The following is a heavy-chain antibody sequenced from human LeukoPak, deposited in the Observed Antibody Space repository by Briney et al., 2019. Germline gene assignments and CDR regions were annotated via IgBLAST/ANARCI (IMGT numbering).Heavy chain of an antibody. CDR1: GGSVSSDY. V-gene: IGHV4-59*08. CDR2: IYYSGST. D-gene: IGHD1-26*01. J-gene: IGHJ4*02. CDR3: ARLAIVGATTFDY. Sequence: SETLSLTCTVSGGSVSSDYWSCVRQPPGKGLEWIGYIYYSGSTNYNPSLKSRVTISVDTSKNQFSLKLSSVTAADTAVYYCARLAIVGATTFDYWGQGALVTVSS.